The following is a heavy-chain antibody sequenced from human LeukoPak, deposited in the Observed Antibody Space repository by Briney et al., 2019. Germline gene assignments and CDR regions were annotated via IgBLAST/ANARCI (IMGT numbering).Heavy chain of an antibody. Sequence: GGSLRLSCAASGFTFSSYAMSWVRQAPGKGLEWVSAISGSGGSTYYADSVKGRFTISRDNSKNTLYLQMNSLRAEDTAVYYCANSPSGWGIPLGFDYWGQGTLVTVSS. V-gene: IGHV3-23*01. CDR3: ANSPSGWGIPLGFDY. CDR2: ISGSGGST. CDR1: GFTFSSYA. J-gene: IGHJ4*02. D-gene: IGHD3-16*01.